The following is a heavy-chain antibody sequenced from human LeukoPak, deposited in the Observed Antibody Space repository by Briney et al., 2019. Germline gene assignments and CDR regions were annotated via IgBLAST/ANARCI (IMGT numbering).Heavy chain of an antibody. CDR2: ISAYNGNT. D-gene: IGHD6-13*01. V-gene: IGHV1-18*01. Sequence: ASVKVSCKASGYTFTSYGISWVRQAPGQGLEWMGWISAYNGNTSYAQKLQGRVTMTTDTSTSTAYMELRSLRSEDTAVYYCARSVSISSSWYYDYYYYYYMDVWGKGTTVTVSS. CDR1: GYTFTSYG. CDR3: ARSVSISSSWYYDYYYYYYMDV. J-gene: IGHJ6*03.